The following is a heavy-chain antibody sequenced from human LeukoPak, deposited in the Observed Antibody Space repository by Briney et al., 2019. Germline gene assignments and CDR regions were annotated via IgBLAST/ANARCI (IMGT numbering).Heavy chain of an antibody. CDR3: ARGGGPLTVTIDGYFDL. V-gene: IGHV1-18*01. J-gene: IGHJ2*01. D-gene: IGHD4-11*01. CDR1: GYTFTSYG. CDR2: ISAYNGNR. Sequence: ASVKVSCKASGYTFTSYGISWGRQAPGHRLEWMGWISAYNGNRNYAQKLQGRVTVTTDTSTSTAYMELRSLRSDDTAVYYCARGGGPLTVTIDGYFDLWGHGTLVTVSS.